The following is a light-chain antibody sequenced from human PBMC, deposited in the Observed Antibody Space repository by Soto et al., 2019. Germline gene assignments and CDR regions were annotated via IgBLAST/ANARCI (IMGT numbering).Light chain of an antibody. CDR2: GAS. J-gene: IGKJ1*01. CDR1: QGLTRN. CDR3: HQYYDWPPWT. Sequence: EIVMTQSPATLSVSPGERVTLSCRASQGLTRNLAWYQHKPGQSPRLLIYGASARATGIPDRFSGGGSGAEYTLTISSLQSEDFAVYYCHQYYDWPPWTFGQGTKVDIK. V-gene: IGKV3-15*01.